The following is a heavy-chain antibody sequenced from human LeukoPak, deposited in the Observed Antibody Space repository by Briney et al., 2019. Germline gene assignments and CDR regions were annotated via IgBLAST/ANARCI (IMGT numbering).Heavy chain of an antibody. D-gene: IGHD2-2*01. CDR2: ISSYDSSTI. CDR3: VRIQGLVGSY. CDR1: GFTLSSYS. V-gene: IGHV3-48*01. J-gene: IGHJ4*02. Sequence: GGSLRLSCAASGFTLSSYSMTWVRQAPGKGLEWVSYISSYDSSTIYYADSVKGRFTISRDNAKNSLYLQMSSLRAVDTAVYYCVRIQGLVGSYWGQGTLVTVSS.